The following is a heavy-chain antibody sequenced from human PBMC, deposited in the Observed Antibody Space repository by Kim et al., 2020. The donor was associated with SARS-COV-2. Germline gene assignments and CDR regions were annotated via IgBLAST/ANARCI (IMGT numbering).Heavy chain of an antibody. CDR2: ISGSGGTT. CDR3: AKVAVANLGYYYGMDV. Sequence: GGSLRLSCAASGFSFSSYAVTWVRQAPGKGLEWVSVISGSGGTTYYADSVKGRFTISRDNSKNTLYLHMNSLRAEDTAIYYCAKVAVANLGYYYGMDVWG. V-gene: IGHV3-23*01. D-gene: IGHD6-19*01. J-gene: IGHJ6*01. CDR1: GFSFSSYA.